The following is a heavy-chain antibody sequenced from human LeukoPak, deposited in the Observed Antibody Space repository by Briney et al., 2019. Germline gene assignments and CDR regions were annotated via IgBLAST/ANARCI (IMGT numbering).Heavy chain of an antibody. CDR3: ARGLRGQYSSSSGFYFDY. CDR1: GFTFSSYG. J-gene: IGHJ4*02. CDR2: IWYDGSNK. V-gene: IGHV3-33*01. Sequence: GGSLRLSCAASGFTFSSYGMHRVRQAPGKGLEWVAVIWYDGSNKYYADSVKGRFTISRDNSKNTLYLQMNSLRAEDTAVYYCARGLRGQYSSSSGFYFDYWGQGTLVTVSS. D-gene: IGHD6-6*01.